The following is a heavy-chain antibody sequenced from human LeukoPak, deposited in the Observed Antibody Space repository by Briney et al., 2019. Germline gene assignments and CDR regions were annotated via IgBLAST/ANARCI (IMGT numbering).Heavy chain of an antibody. Sequence: EGSLRLSCAASGFTFSSYGMHWVRQAPGKGLEWAAVISYDGSNKYYADSVKGRFTISRDNSKNTLYLQMNSLRAEDTAVYYCAKNGHSSGWFGDYWGQGTLVTVSS. V-gene: IGHV3-30*18. CDR1: GFTFSSYG. D-gene: IGHD6-19*01. CDR2: ISYDGSNK. CDR3: AKNGHSSGWFGDY. J-gene: IGHJ4*02.